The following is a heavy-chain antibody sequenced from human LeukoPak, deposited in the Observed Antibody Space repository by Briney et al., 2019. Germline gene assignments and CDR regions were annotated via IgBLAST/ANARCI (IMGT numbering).Heavy chain of an antibody. Sequence: GGSLRLSCAASGFTFSSYSMNWVRQAPGKGLEWVSSTSSSSSTIYYADSVKGRFTISRDNAKNSLYLQMNSLRAEDTAVYYCAILGIAVAGTGYWGQGTLVTVSS. V-gene: IGHV3-48*04. CDR3: AILGIAVAGTGY. J-gene: IGHJ4*02. D-gene: IGHD6-19*01. CDR2: TSSSSSTI. CDR1: GFTFSSYS.